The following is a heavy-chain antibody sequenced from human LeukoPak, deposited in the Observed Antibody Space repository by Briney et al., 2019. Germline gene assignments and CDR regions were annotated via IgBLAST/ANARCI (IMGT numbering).Heavy chain of an antibody. Sequence: SETLSLTCTVSGGSISSSSYYWGWIRQPPGKGLEWFGRIYFSGSTYYNPSLKSRVTISVATSKNQFSLKLSSVTAADTAVYYCARGRGSYGYIAYSGSYFLFRYWGQGTLVTVSS. D-gene: IGHD1-26*01. CDR2: IYFSGST. J-gene: IGHJ4*02. CDR1: GGSISSSSYY. CDR3: ARGRGSYGYIAYSGSYFLFRY. V-gene: IGHV4-39*07.